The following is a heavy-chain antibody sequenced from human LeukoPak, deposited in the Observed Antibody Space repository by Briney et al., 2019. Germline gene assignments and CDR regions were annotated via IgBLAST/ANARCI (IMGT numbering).Heavy chain of an antibody. CDR1: GFTFSSYG. Sequence: GGSLRLSCAASGFTFSSYGMHWVRQAPGKGLEWVAFIRYDGSNKYYADSVKGRFTISRDNSKNTLYLQMNSLRAEDTAVYYCAKSRAVPAAMLYYYYMDVWGKGTTVTISS. CDR2: IRYDGSNK. CDR3: AKSRAVPAAMLYYYYMDV. V-gene: IGHV3-30*02. J-gene: IGHJ6*03. D-gene: IGHD2-2*01.